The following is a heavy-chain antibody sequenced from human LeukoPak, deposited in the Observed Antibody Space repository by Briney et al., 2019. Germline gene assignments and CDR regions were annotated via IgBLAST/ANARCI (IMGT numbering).Heavy chain of an antibody. J-gene: IGHJ3*02. V-gene: IGHV4-59*01. CDR2: IYYSGST. Sequence: SETLSLTCTVSGGSLSSYYWSWIRQPPGKGLEWIGYIYYSGSTNYNPSLKSRVTISVDTSKNQFSLKLSSVAAADTAVYYCARGGDNADAFDIWGQGTMVTVSS. CDR1: GGSLSSYY. D-gene: IGHD7-27*01. CDR3: ARGGDNADAFDI.